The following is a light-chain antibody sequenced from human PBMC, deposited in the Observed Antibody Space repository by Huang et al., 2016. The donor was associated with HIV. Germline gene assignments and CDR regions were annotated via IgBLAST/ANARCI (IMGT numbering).Light chain of an antibody. CDR2: GAS. V-gene: IGKV3D-15*01. CDR3: HQYTRWPPA. J-gene: IGKJ4*01. Sequence: EIMMTQFPATLSVSQGERFTLPCRASQCVNNNVSWYKQKPGQAPRVLIYGASTRAAGIPARCSGSGSGTEFTLTISSLQSEDFAVYYCHQYTRWPPAFGGGTKVEIK. CDR1: QCVNNN.